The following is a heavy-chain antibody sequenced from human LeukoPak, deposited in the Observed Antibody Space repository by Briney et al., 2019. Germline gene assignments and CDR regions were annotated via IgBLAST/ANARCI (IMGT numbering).Heavy chain of an antibody. J-gene: IGHJ4*02. CDR2: ISSSSSYI. Sequence: PGGSLRLSCAASGFTFSSYSMNWVRQAPGKGLEWVSSISSSSSYIYYADSVKGRFTISRDNAKNSLYLQMNSLRAEDTAVYYCASVSYCGGDCSTGSFDYRGQGTLVTVSS. D-gene: IGHD2-21*02. CDR1: GFTFSSYS. V-gene: IGHV3-21*01. CDR3: ASVSYCGGDCSTGSFDY.